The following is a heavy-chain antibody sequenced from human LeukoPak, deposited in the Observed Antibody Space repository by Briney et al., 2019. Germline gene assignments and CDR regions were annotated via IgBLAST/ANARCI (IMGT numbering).Heavy chain of an antibody. CDR2: VYYRGST. V-gene: IGHV4-59*01. Sequence: SETLSLTCTVSRASISSYYWSWIRQPPGKGLEWIGYVYYRGSTNYNPSLKSRVTISVDTSKNQFSLKLSSVTAADTAVYYCAREGGYDQIDYWGQGTLVTVSS. CDR3: AREGGYDQIDY. J-gene: IGHJ4*02. D-gene: IGHD5-12*01. CDR1: RASISSYY.